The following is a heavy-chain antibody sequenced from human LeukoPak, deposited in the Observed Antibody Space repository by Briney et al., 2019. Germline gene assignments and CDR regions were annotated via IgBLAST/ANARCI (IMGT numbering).Heavy chain of an antibody. V-gene: IGHV1-18*04. D-gene: IGHD6-19*01. CDR2: ISAYNGNT. J-gene: IGHJ4*02. CDR3: ARDRSSGWYNYFDY. CDR1: GYTFTGYY. Sequence: ASVKVSCKASGYTFTGYYMHWVRQAPGQGLEWMGWISAYNGNTNYAQKLQGRVTMTTDTSTSTAYMELRSLRSDDTAVYYCARDRSSGWYNYFDYWGQGTLVTVSS.